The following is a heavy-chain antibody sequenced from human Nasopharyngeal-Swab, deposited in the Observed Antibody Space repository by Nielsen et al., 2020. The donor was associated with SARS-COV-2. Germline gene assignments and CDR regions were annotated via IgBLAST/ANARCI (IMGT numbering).Heavy chain of an antibody. D-gene: IGHD6-19*01. CDR2: IYHSGST. CDR1: GYSISSGYY. CDR3: ARASAVAGTYYYMDV. J-gene: IGHJ6*03. V-gene: IGHV4-38-2*01. Sequence: SETLSLTCAVSGYSISSGYYWGWIRQPPGKGLEWIGSIYHSGSTYYNPSLKSRVTISVDTSKNQFSLKLSSVTAADTAVYYCARASAVAGTYYYMDVWGKGTTVTVSS.